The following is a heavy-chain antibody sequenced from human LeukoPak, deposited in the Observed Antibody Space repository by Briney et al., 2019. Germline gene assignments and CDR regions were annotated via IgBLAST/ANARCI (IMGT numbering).Heavy chain of an antibody. V-gene: IGHV3-71*01. D-gene: IGHD6-19*01. CDR3: ARPLEYSSGWYRYFDY. CDR1: GFTFSSYA. CDR2: IRSKAYGGTT. J-gene: IGHJ4*02. Sequence: GGSLRLSCAASGFTFSSYAMHWVRQAPGKGLEWVGFIRSKAYGGTTEYAASVKGRFTISRDDSKSIANLQMNSLRAEDTAVYYCARPLEYSSGWYRYFDYWGRGTLVTVSS.